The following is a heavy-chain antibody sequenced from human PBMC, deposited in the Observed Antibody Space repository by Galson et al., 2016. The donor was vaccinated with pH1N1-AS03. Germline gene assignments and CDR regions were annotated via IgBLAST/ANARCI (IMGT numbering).Heavy chain of an antibody. CDR3: ATDGPTGSLRS. Sequence: VKVSCKVSGYTFTDYNMHWVQQAPGKGLEWMGLVDPDTSKTKYAEKFQGRVTITADTSRDTAYMGLSGLRSADTAIYYCATDGPTGSLRSWGQGTLVTVSS. V-gene: IGHV1-69-2*01. J-gene: IGHJ4*02. D-gene: IGHD6-13*01. CDR1: GYTFTDYN. CDR2: VDPDTSKT.